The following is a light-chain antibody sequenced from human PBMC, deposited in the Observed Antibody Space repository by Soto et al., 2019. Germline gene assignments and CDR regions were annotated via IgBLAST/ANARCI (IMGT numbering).Light chain of an antibody. CDR3: QQRSNWPT. J-gene: IGKJ1*01. CDR2: DAS. V-gene: IGKV3-11*01. CDR1: QSVSSY. Sequence: EIVLTQSPATLPLSPGARATLSCRASQSVSSYLAWYQQKPGQAPRLLIYDASNRATGIPARFSGSGSGTDFTLTISSLEPEDFAVYYCQQRSNWPTFGQGTKV.